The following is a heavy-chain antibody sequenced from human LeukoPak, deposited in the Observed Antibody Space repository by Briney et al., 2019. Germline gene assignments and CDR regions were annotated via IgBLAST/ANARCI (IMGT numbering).Heavy chain of an antibody. CDR1: GYTFTGYY. CDR2: INPNSGGT. J-gene: IGHJ4*02. Sequence: ASVKVSCKASGYTFTGYYMHWVRQAPGQGLEWMGWINPNSGGTNYAQKFQGRVTMTRDTSISTAYMELSRLRSDDTAVYYCARDKRGYSYGRTFDYWGQGTLVTVSS. D-gene: IGHD5-18*01. CDR3: ARDKRGYSYGRTFDY. V-gene: IGHV1-2*02.